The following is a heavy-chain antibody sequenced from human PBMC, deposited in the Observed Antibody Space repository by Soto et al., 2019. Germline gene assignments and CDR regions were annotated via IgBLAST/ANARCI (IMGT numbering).Heavy chain of an antibody. CDR3: ARGVASSKWSAP. J-gene: IGHJ5*02. V-gene: IGHV4-31*03. D-gene: IGHD2-21*01. Sequence: SETLSLTCTVSGGSITSGGSFWSWLRPHPGKGPHWIVFIGYSGATSYNPSLASRVTISADTYKSQFSLNLRCVTAADTAGYYCARGVASSKWSAPWREGTLDPVAS. CDR2: IGYSGAT. CDR1: GGSITSGGSF.